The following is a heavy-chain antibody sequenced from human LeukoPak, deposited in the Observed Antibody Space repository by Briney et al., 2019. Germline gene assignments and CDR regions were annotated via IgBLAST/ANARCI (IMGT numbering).Heavy chain of an antibody. CDR3: ARAPWPNWFDP. J-gene: IGHJ5*02. CDR1: GGSFSGYY. CDR2: SNHSGST. D-gene: IGHD5-24*01. V-gene: IGHV4-34*01. Sequence: PSETLSLTCAVYGGSFSGYYWSWIRQPPGKGLEWIGESNHSGSTNYNPSLKSRVTISVDTSKNQFSLKLSSVTAADTAVYYCARAPWPNWFDPWGQGTLVTVSS.